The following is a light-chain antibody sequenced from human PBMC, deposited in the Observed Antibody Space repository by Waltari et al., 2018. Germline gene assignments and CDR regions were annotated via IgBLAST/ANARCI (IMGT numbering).Light chain of an antibody. CDR2: GAS. CDR3: QQYNNWPPLT. V-gene: IGKV3D-15*01. CDR1: QSVSSK. Sequence: EIVMTQSPATLSVSPGERATLSCRASQSVSSKLAWYQQKPGQAPRLLIYGASNRATGIPAMFSVSGSGTEFTLTISSLQSEDFAVYYCQQYNNWPPLTFGGGTKVEIK. J-gene: IGKJ4*01.